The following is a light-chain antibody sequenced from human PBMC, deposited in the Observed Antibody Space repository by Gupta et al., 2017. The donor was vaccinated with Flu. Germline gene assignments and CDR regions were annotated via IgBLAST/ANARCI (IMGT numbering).Light chain of an antibody. CDR3: YSTDTSGNHRV. J-gene: IGLJ3*02. Sequence: SYELTQPPSVSVSPGQTARITCSGAALPKKYAYWYQQKSGQAPVLIIYEERKRPSGIPEGFSGSSQGTMATLTISGAQVEDEADYYCYSTDTSGNHRVFGGGTNLTVL. CDR2: EER. V-gene: IGLV3-10*01. CDR1: ALPKKY.